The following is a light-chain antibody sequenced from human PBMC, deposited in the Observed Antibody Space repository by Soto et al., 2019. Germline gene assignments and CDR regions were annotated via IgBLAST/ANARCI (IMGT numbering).Light chain of an antibody. Sequence: EIVMTQSPGTLSVSPGERATLSCRASQNIGTNLAWYQQKPGQAPRLLIYGASTRTTGIPARFSGSGSGTEFILTISSLQSEDVAVYYCQQSNNWPPTYTFGQGTQLEIK. CDR2: GAS. CDR3: QQSNNWPPTYT. V-gene: IGKV3-15*01. J-gene: IGKJ2*01. CDR1: QNIGTN.